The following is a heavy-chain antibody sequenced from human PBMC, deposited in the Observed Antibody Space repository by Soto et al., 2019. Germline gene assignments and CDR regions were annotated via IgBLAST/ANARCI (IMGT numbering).Heavy chain of an antibody. CDR3: ARSQSSYCSGCSCYHYGMDV. CDR2: INPNSGGT. Sequence: ASVKVSCKASGYTFTGYYMHWVRQAPGQGLGWMGWINPNSGGTNYAQKFQGWVTMTRDTSISTAYMELSRLRSDDTAVYYCARSQSSYCSGCSCYHYGMDVWGQGTTVTVSS. V-gene: IGHV1-2*04. CDR1: GYTFTGYY. D-gene: IGHD2-15*01. J-gene: IGHJ6*02.